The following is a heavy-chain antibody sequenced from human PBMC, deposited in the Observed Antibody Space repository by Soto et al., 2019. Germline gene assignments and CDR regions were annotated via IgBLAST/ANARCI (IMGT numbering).Heavy chain of an antibody. Sequence: QVQLQESGSGLVKPSQTLSLTCTVSGGSISSGDYYWSWIRQPPGKGLEWIGYIYYSGSTYYNPSLKSRVTISVDTANNPVSLKLRSVTAADTAVYYCARWLGYGPHFDYWGQGTLVTVSS. D-gene: IGHD5-12*01. V-gene: IGHV4-30-4*01. CDR3: ARWLGYGPHFDY. J-gene: IGHJ4*02. CDR1: GGSISSGDYY. CDR2: IYYSGST.